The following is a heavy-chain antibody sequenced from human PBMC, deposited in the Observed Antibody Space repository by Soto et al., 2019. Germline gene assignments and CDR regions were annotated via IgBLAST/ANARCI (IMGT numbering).Heavy chain of an antibody. Sequence: QVQLVESGGGVVQPGRSLRLSGAASGFTVSYFGLHWVRQAPGKGLEWVAFISSDGGKAYYADSMKGRFTISRDNSKNTLDLQMNSLKPEDTAVYYCARDWAWNYDYWGQGNLVTVSS. CDR1: GFTVSYFG. J-gene: IGHJ4*02. V-gene: IGHV3-30-3*01. D-gene: IGHD1-7*01. CDR3: ARDWAWNYDY. CDR2: ISSDGGKA.